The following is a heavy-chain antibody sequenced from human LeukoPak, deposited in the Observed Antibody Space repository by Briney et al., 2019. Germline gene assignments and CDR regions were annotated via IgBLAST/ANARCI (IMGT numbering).Heavy chain of an antibody. V-gene: IGHV5-51*01. CDR1: GYRFTSKW. J-gene: IGHJ4*02. CDR2: IYPGDSDI. CDR3: ARRSEGMATSAFDY. Sequence: GESLKISCKASGYRFTSKWIAWVRQVPGKGLEWMGIIYPGDSDIRYSPSFQGQVTISVDKSISSASLQWSSLKASDTATYYCARRSEGMATSAFDYWGQGTVATVST. D-gene: IGHD5-24*01.